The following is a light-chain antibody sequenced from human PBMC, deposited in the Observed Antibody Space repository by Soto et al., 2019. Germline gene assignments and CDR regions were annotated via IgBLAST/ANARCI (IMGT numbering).Light chain of an antibody. J-gene: IGKJ1*01. CDR2: GAS. V-gene: IGKV3-20*01. CDR3: QQYGSSPQT. Sequence: EIVLTQSPGTLSLSPGERATLSCRASQIITSSYLAWYQQKPGQAPRLLIYGASTRATGIPDRFSGSGSGTDFTLTISRLEPEDFAVYYCQQYGSSPQTFGQGTKVETK. CDR1: QIITSSY.